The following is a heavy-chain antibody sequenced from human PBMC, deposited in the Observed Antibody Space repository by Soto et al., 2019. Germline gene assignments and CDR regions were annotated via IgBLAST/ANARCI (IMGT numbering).Heavy chain of an antibody. CDR3: ARPSETERDGYSYFDY. CDR1: GYTFTSYG. Sequence: GASVKVSCKASGYTFTSYGISWVRQAPGQGLEWMGWISAYNGNTNYAQKLQGRVTMTTDTSTSTAYMELRSLRSDDTAVYYCARPSETERDGYSYFDYWGQGTLVTVSS. CDR2: ISAYNGNT. D-gene: IGHD2-15*01. V-gene: IGHV1-18*01. J-gene: IGHJ4*02.